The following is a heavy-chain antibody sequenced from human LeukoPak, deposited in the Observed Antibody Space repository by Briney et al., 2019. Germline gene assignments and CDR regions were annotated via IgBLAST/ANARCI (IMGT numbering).Heavy chain of an antibody. Sequence: SETLSLTCTVSGGSISSGGYYWSWIRQHPGKGLEWIGYIYYSESTYYNPSLKSRVTISVDTSKNQFSLKLSSVTAADTAVYYCARGGTAMVWDWFDPWGQGTLVTVSS. D-gene: IGHD5-18*01. CDR2: IYYSEST. CDR3: ARGGTAMVWDWFDP. V-gene: IGHV4-31*03. CDR1: GGSISSGGYY. J-gene: IGHJ5*02.